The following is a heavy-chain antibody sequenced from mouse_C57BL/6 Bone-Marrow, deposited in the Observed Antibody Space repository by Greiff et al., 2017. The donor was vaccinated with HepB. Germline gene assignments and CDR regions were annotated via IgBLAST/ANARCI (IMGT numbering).Heavy chain of an antibody. V-gene: IGHV1-54*01. Sequence: QVQLQQSGAELVRPGTSVKVSCKASGYTFTNYLIEWVKQRPGQGLEWIGVINPGSGGTNYNEKFKGKATLTADKSSSTAYLQLSSLTSEDSAVYFCARQGYGSSPFAYWGQGTLVTVSA. CDR1: GYTFTNYL. CDR2: INPGSGGT. J-gene: IGHJ3*01. CDR3: ARQGYGSSPFAY. D-gene: IGHD1-1*01.